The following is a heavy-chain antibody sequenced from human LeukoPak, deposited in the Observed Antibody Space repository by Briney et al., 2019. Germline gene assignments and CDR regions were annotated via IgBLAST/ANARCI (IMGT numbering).Heavy chain of an antibody. CDR1: GFTFSSYA. Sequence: GGSLRLSCAAFGFTFSSYAMHWVRQAPGKGLEWVAVISYDGSNKYYADSVKGRFTISRDNSKNTLYLQMNSLRAEDTAVYYCARSIEYSSSSVDYWGQGALVTVSS. V-gene: IGHV3-30-3*01. J-gene: IGHJ4*02. CDR2: ISYDGSNK. CDR3: ARSIEYSSSSVDY. D-gene: IGHD6-6*01.